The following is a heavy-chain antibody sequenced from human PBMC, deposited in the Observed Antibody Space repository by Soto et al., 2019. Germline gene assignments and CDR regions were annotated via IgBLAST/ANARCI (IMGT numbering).Heavy chain of an antibody. D-gene: IGHD6-19*01. J-gene: IGHJ5*02. CDR1: GFTFSSYA. CDR3: AEALRAVANNWFDP. Sequence: GGSLRLSCAASGFTFSSYAMSWVRQAPGKGLAWVSAISGSGGSTYYADSVKGRFTISRDNSKNTLYLQMNSLRAEDTAVYYCAEALRAVANNWFDPWGQGTLVTVSS. CDR2: ISGSGGST. V-gene: IGHV3-23*01.